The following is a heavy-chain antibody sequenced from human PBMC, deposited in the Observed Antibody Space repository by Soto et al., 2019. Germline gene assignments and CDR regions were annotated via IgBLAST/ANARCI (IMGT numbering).Heavy chain of an antibody. Sequence: SETLSLTCAVYGGSFSGYYWSWIRQPPGKGLEWIGEINHSGSTNYNPSLKSRVTISVDTSKNQFSLKLSSVTAADKAVYYCARGLSAGLFCVGDCYSMRYSYYGMDVWGQGTTVTVSS. CDR1: GGSFSGYY. CDR2: INHSGST. D-gene: IGHD2-21*02. V-gene: IGHV4-34*01. CDR3: ARGLSAGLFCVGDCYSMRYSYYGMDV. J-gene: IGHJ6*02.